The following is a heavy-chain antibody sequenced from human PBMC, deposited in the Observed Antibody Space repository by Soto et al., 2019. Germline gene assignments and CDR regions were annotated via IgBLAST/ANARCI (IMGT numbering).Heavy chain of an antibody. CDR1: GFTFDNYA. Sequence: EVQLLESGGGFVQPGGSLKLSCASSGFTFDNYAMSWVRQGPGKGLEWVSAISSSGGRTYYADSVKGRFTISRDNSRKTLYLQMTRLTVEDPAVYYCASQFVLGGAAIPLPLEFGFWGQGTLLTVSS. CDR2: ISSSGGRT. CDR3: ASQFVLGGAAIPLPLEFGF. D-gene: IGHD2-15*01. V-gene: IGHV3-23*01. J-gene: IGHJ4*02.